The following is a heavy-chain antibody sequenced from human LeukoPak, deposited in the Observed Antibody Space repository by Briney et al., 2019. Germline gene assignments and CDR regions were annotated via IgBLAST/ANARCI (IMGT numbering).Heavy chain of an antibody. CDR1: GYTFTGYY. CDR3: ARDAPKGTGGPLTVITKLDY. V-gene: IGHV1-2*02. Sequence: ASVKVSCKASGYTFTGYYMHWVRQAPGQGLEWMGWINPNSGGTNYAQKFQGRVTMTRDTSISTAYMELSRLRSDDTAVYYCARDAPKGTGGPLTVITKLDYWGQGTLVTVSS. D-gene: IGHD3-22*01. J-gene: IGHJ4*02. CDR2: INPNSGGT.